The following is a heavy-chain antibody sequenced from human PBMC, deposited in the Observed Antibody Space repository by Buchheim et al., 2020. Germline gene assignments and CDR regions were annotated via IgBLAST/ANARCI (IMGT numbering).Heavy chain of an antibody. CDR1: GFTFSSYA. CDR3: ALSDEDGFDP. J-gene: IGHJ5*02. CDR2: ITGSGGST. V-gene: IGHV3-23*01. Sequence: EVQLLESGGGLIQPGGSLRLSCAASGFTFSSYAMSWVRQAPGKGLEWVSVITGSGGSTYYADSVKGRFTISRENSQNTLSLQMNSLRAEDTAVYYCALSDEDGFDPWGQGTL.